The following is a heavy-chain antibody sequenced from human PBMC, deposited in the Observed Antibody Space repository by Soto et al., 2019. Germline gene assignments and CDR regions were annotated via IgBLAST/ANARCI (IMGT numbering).Heavy chain of an antibody. CDR2: IYHSWST. CDR1: GGSISSGGYS. V-gene: IGHV4-30-2*01. D-gene: IGHD2-2*01. CDR3: SRGRRYCISTSCYPHPFDY. J-gene: IGHJ4*02. Sequence: PSETLSLTCAVSGGSISSGGYSWSWIRQPPGKGLEWIGYIYHSWSTYYNPSLKSRVTISVDRSKNQFSLKLSSVTAADTAVFFFSRGRRYCISTSCYPHPFDYWGQGTLVTVSS.